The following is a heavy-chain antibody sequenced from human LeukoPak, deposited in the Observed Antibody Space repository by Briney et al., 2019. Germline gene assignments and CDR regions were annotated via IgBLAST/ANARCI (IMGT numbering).Heavy chain of an antibody. CDR2: FDPEDGET. V-gene: IGHV1-24*01. D-gene: IGHD5-18*01. Sequence: ASVKVSCKVSGYTLTELSMHWVRQAPGKGLEWRGGFDPEDGETIYAQKFQGRVTMTEDTSTDTAYMELSSLRSEDTAVYYCATDGPYTAMVKGGDYWGQGTLVTVSS. CDR1: GYTLTELS. J-gene: IGHJ4*02. CDR3: ATDGPYTAMVKGGDY.